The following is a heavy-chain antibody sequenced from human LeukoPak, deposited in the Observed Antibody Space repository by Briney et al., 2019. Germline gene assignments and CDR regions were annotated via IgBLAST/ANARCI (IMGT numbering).Heavy chain of an antibody. CDR3: TTDLRSNSWSRRLLNWFDP. CDR1: GLTFTNAW. CDR2: IKSKTDGGTT. D-gene: IGHD6-13*01. J-gene: IGHJ5*02. V-gene: IGHV3-15*01. Sequence: GGSLRPSCEASGLTFTNAWMSWVRQAPGKGLEWVGRIKSKTDGGTTDYAAPVKGRFTISRDDSKNTLYLQMNSLKTEDTAVYYCTTDLRSNSWSRRLLNWFDPWGQGTLVTVSS.